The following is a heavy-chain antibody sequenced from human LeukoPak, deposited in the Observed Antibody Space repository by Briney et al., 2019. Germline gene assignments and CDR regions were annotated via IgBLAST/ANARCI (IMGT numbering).Heavy chain of an antibody. CDR1: GFIFSSNY. Sequence: GGSLRLSCAASGFIFSSNYVTWVRQAPGKGLEWVSVIYSGGNTYYADSVKGRFTISRDNSMNTLYLQMNSLRAEDTAVYYCARDLGGQGYMDVWGKGTTVTVSS. CDR2: IYSGGNT. V-gene: IGHV3-66*02. J-gene: IGHJ6*03. CDR3: ARDLGGQGYMDV.